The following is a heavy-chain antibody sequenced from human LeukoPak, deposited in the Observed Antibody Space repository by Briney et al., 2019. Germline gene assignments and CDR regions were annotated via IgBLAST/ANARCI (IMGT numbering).Heavy chain of an antibody. CDR3: AGNSGSYYASGSNYNVY. CDR1: GVSIDTSSW. CDR2: IGHSGGT. D-gene: IGHD3-10*01. J-gene: IGHJ4*02. Sequence: SGTLSLTCAVYGVSIDTSSWWSWVRQSPGKGLEWIGDIGHSGGTNYNPSLKSRVTISLDKSNNQVSLKLKSAAAADTAVYYCAGNSGSYYASGSNYNVYWGQGTLVIVSS. V-gene: IGHV4-4*02.